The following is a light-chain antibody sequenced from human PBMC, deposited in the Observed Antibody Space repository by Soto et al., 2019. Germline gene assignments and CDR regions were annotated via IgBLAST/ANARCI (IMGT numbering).Light chain of an antibody. CDR1: SSDL. CDR3: SSYTSSNTLVV. Sequence: QSVLTQPVSVSGSPGQSITISCTGTSSDLVSWYQQHPGKAPKLMIYDVSNRPSGVSNRFSGSKSGNMASLTISGLQAEDEADYYCSSYTSSNTLVVFGTGTKLTVL. J-gene: IGLJ2*01. CDR2: DVS. V-gene: IGLV2-14*03.